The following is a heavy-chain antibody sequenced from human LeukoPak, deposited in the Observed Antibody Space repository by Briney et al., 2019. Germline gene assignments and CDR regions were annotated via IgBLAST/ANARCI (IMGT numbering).Heavy chain of an antibody. V-gene: IGHV1-69*01. J-gene: IGHJ6*04. CDR3: ARDQPVRSIVVVPAAMGDDYYYGMDV. Sequence: SGNLSSNASGGTFTSYAISWVRQAPGQGLEWMGGIIPIFGRANYAQKFQGRVTITADESTSTAYMELSSLRSEDTAVYYCARDQPVRSIVVVPAAMGDDYYYGMDVWGKGTTVTVSS. CDR2: IIPIFGRA. CDR1: GGTFTSYA. D-gene: IGHD2-2*01.